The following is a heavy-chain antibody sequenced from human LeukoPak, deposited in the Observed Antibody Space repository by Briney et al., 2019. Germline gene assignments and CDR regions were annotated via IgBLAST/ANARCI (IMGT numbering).Heavy chain of an antibody. CDR2: ISTDGYTT. CDR3: VVGGSPGY. J-gene: IGHJ4*02. CDR1: GLAFSAYK. V-gene: IGHV3-74*01. Sequence: GGSLRLSCAASGLAFSAYKMHWVRQAPRKGLVWVSRISTDGYTTDYADFVQGRFTASRDNTKNTWSLEMNSLRAEDTAVYYCVVGGSPGYWGQGTLVSVSS. D-gene: IGHD2-15*01.